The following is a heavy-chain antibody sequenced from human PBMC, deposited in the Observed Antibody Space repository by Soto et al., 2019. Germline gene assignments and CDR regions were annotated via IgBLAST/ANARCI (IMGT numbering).Heavy chain of an antibody. CDR2: ISGSGGST. CDR3: AKKGGGGGIFGKMDV. CDR1: GFTFSSYA. Sequence: EVQLLESGGGLVQPGGSLRLSCAASGFTFSSYAMSWVRQAPGKGLEWVSAISGSGGSTYYADSVKGRFTISRDNSKNTLYLQRNSLRAEDTAVYYCAKKGGGGGIFGKMDVWGKGTTVTVSS. V-gene: IGHV3-23*01. D-gene: IGHD3-3*01. J-gene: IGHJ6*04.